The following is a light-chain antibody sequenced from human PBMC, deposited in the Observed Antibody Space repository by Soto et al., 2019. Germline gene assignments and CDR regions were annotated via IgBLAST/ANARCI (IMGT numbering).Light chain of an antibody. V-gene: IGLV2-14*01. CDR2: EVT. Sequence: LTQPASVSGSPGQSITISCTGTSSDVGGYNYVSWYQQHPGKAPKLMIYEVTNRPSGVSNRFSGSQSGNTASLTISGLQAEDEADYYCSSYTSSNTQVFGTGTKVTVL. CDR3: SSYTSSNTQV. CDR1: SSDVGGYNY. J-gene: IGLJ1*01.